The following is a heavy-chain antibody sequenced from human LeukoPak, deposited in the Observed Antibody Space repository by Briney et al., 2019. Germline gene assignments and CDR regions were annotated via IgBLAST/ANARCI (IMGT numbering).Heavy chain of an antibody. Sequence: GGSLRLSCAASGFXFSTYAIAWVRQAPGKGLEWVSTINVSGGSTYYADSVKGRFTISRDNSKNSLYLQMNSLRAEDTAVYYCAKYGRSGYSSGMDVWGQGTLVTVSS. V-gene: IGHV3-23*01. CDR2: INVSGGST. D-gene: IGHD2-15*01. CDR3: AKYGRSGYSSGMDV. J-gene: IGHJ6*02. CDR1: GFXFSTYA.